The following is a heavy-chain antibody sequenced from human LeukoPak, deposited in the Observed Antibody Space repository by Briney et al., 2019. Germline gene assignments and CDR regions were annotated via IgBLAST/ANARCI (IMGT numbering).Heavy chain of an antibody. CDR2: ISSSGSTI. CDR3: ARDPVRGYTWFDP. D-gene: IGHD3-16*02. J-gene: IGHJ5*02. V-gene: IGHV3-11*01. CDR1: GFTFSDYY. Sequence: PGGSLRLSCAASGFTFSDYYMSWIRQAPGKGLEWVSYISSSGSTIYYADSVKGRFTISRDNAKNSLYLQMNSLRAEDAAVYHCARDPVRGYTWFDPWGQGTLVTVSS.